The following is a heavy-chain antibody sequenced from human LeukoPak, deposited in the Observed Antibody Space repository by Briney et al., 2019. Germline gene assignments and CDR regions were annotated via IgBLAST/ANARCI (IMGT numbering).Heavy chain of an antibody. CDR2: IIPILGIA. Sequence: SVKVSCKASGGTFSSYAISWVRPAPGQGLEWMGRIIPILGIANYAQKFQGRVTITAEKSTSTAYMELSSLRSEDTAVYYCARGTYSDSRGYVDYWGQGTLVTVSS. J-gene: IGHJ4*02. V-gene: IGHV1-69*04. D-gene: IGHD3-22*01. CDR1: GGTFSSYA. CDR3: ARGTYSDSRGYVDY.